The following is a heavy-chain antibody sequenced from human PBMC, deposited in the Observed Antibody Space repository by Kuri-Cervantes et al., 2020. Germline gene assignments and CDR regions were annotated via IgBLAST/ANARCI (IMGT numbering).Heavy chain of an antibody. Sequence: ETLSLTCKGSGYSFTSYWIGWVRQMPGKGLEWMGIIYPGDSDTRYSPSFQGQVTISADKSISTAYLQWSSLKASDTAMYYCARRSSSWQDWGQGTLVTVSS. CDR3: ARRSSSWQD. CDR1: GYSFTSYW. D-gene: IGHD6-13*01. J-gene: IGHJ4*02. V-gene: IGHV5-51*01. CDR2: IYPGDSDT.